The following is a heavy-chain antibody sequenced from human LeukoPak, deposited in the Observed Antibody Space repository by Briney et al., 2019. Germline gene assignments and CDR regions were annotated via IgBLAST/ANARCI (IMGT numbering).Heavy chain of an antibody. CDR1: GGSISSYY. D-gene: IGHD2-8*01. CDR2: IYYSGST. Sequence: SETLSLTCTVSGGSISSYYWSWIRQPPGKGLEWIGYIYYSGSTNYNPSLKSRVTISVDTSKNQFSLKLSSVTAADTAVYYCARNGGGYSFDYWDQGTLVTVSS. CDR3: ARNGGGYSFDY. V-gene: IGHV4-59*01. J-gene: IGHJ4*02.